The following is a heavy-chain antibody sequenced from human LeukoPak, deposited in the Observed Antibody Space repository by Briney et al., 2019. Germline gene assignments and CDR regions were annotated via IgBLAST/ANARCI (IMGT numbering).Heavy chain of an antibody. Sequence: SETLSLTCIVSGGSISGHYWSWIRQPPGKGLEWIGNIYYSGSTNYNPSLKSRVTISVDTSKNQFSLKLSSVTAADTAVYYCTRGSIAYYYMDVWGKGTTVTISS. D-gene: IGHD3-22*01. V-gene: IGHV4-59*11. CDR3: TRGSIAYYYMDV. J-gene: IGHJ6*03. CDR1: GGSISGHY. CDR2: IYYSGST.